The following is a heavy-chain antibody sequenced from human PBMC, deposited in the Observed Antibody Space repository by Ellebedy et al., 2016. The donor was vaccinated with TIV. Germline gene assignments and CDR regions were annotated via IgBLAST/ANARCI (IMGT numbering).Heavy chain of an antibody. D-gene: IGHD3-22*01. V-gene: IGHV3-33*01. J-gene: IGHJ6*03. CDR2: IWYDGSNK. CDR3: ARAGYYYYDSSGYRDYYMDV. Sequence: GGSLRHSXAASGFTFSSYGMHWVRQAPGKGLEWVAIIWYDGSNKYYADSVKGRFTISRDNSKNTLYLQMNSLRAEDTAVYYCARAGYYYYDSSGYRDYYMDVWGKGTTVTVSS. CDR1: GFTFSSYG.